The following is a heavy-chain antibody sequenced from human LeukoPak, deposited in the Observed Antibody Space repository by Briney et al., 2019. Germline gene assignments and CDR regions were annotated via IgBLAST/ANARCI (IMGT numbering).Heavy chain of an antibody. CDR2: IYHTGST. J-gene: IGHJ4*02. Sequence: SETLSLTCTVSGGSINSGGYFWNWIRQHPGRGLEWIGSIYHTGSTSYYPSLKSRLTISIATSKNQFSLGLNSVIAADTAVYYCARERFAGGYRYLDYWGQGTLVTVSS. V-gene: IGHV4-31*03. CDR1: GGSINSGGYF. D-gene: IGHD2-8*02. CDR3: ARERFAGGYRYLDY.